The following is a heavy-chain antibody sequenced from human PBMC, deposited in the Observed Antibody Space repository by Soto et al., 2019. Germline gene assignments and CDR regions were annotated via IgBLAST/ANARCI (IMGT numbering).Heavy chain of an antibody. J-gene: IGHJ1*01. Sequence: PTLVNPTQTLTLTCTISGFSLSTDGMCVSWIRQPPGKALEWLARIDWNDDKYYSTSLKTRLTISKDTSKNQAVLTMTKLDPADTATYYCARVWWFGEKEYFQNWGQGTLVTVSS. CDR1: GFSLSTDGMC. V-gene: IGHV2-70*11. D-gene: IGHD2-21*01. CDR2: IDWNDDK. CDR3: ARVWWFGEKEYFQN.